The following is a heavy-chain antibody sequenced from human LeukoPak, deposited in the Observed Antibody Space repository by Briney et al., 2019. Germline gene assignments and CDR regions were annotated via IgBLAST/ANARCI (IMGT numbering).Heavy chain of an antibody. D-gene: IGHD6-6*01. V-gene: IGHV3-30*04. CDR2: ISYDGSNK. J-gene: IGHJ3*02. CDR3: ARGRSSSSPYAFDI. CDR1: GFTFSSYA. Sequence: PGRSLRLSCAASGFTFSSYARHWVRQAPGKGLEWVAVISYDGSNKYYADSVKGRFTISRDNSKNTLYLQMNSLRAEDTAVYYCARGRSSSSPYAFDIWGQGTMVTVSS.